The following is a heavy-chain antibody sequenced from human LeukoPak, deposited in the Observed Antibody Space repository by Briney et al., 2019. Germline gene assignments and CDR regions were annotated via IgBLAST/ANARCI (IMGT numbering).Heavy chain of an antibody. J-gene: IGHJ6*02. CDR2: ISAYNGNT. V-gene: IGHV1-18*01. CDR3: ARGGVEGGGSYWGYYYYYGMDV. CDR1: GYTFTSYG. D-gene: IGHD1-26*01. Sequence: ASVKVSCKASGYTFTSYGISWVRQAPGQGLEWMGWISAYNGNTNYAQKLQGRVTMTTDTSTSTAYMELRSLRSDDTAVYYCARGGVEGGGSYWGYYYYYGMDVWGQGTTVTVSS.